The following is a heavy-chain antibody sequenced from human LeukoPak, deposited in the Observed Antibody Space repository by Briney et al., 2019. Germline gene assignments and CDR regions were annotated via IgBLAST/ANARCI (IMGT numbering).Heavy chain of an antibody. J-gene: IGHJ4*02. CDR3: AILIAVAGPAPFY. Sequence: SGGSVRLSCAASGFTFSSYAMSWVRQAPGKGLQWVSSISGSGDSTYYADSVKGRFTISRDNSNNTLYLQMNSLRAEDTAVYYCAILIAVAGPAPFYWGRGNLVTVSS. CDR2: ISGSGDST. D-gene: IGHD6-19*01. V-gene: IGHV3-23*01. CDR1: GFTFSSYA.